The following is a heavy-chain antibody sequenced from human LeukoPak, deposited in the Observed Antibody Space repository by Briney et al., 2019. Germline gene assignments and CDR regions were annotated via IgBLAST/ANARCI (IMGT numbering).Heavy chain of an antibody. CDR1: GFTFNIYA. CDR3: AALVSVTLWDPVQLERADAFDI. D-gene: IGHD1-1*01. Sequence: GGSLRLSCVASGFTFNIYAMGWVRQAPGKGLEWVSSITSRDGTTFYTDSVKGRFTISRDNSKNTLYLQLNSLRAEDTAVYYCAALVSVTLWDPVQLERADAFDIWGQGTMVTVSS. J-gene: IGHJ3*02. CDR2: ITSRDGTT. V-gene: IGHV3-23*01.